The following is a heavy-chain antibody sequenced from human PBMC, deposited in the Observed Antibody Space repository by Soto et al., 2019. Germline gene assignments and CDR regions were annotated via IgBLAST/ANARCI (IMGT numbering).Heavy chain of an antibody. CDR1: GFTFSSYS. V-gene: IGHV3-21*01. J-gene: IGHJ5*02. CDR3: ARDMDYDFWSGYYGWFDP. CDR2: ISSSSSYI. Sequence: PGGSLRLSCAASGFTFSSYSMNWVRQAPGKGLEWVSSISSSSSYIYYADSVKGRFTISRDNAKNSLYLQMNSLRAEDTAVYYCARDMDYDFWSGYYGWFDPWGQGTLVTVSS. D-gene: IGHD3-3*01.